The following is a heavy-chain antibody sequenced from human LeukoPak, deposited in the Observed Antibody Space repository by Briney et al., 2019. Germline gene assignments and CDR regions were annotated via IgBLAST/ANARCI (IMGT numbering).Heavy chain of an antibody. CDR2: ISAYNGNT. J-gene: IGHJ3*02. CDR1: GYTFTSYG. D-gene: IGHD7-27*01. Sequence: ASVKVSCKASGYTFTSYGISWVRQAPGQGLEWMGWISAYNGNTNYAQKLQGRVTMTTDTSTSTVYMELSSLRSEDTAVYYCAYQLGPFDAFDIWGQGTMVTVSS. CDR3: AYQLGPFDAFDI. V-gene: IGHV1-18*01.